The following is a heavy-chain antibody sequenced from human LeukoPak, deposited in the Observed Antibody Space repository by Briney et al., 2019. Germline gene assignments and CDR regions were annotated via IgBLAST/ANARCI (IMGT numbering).Heavy chain of an antibody. CDR3: AREGYYCSSTSCFHHDAFDI. J-gene: IGHJ3*02. CDR2: ISSSSSYI. V-gene: IGHV3-21*01. CDR1: GFTFSSYS. Sequence: PGRSLRLSCAASGFTFSSYSMNWVRQAPGKGLEWVSSISSSSSYIYYADSVKGRFTISRDNAKNSLYLQMNSLRAEDTAVYYCAREGYYCSSTSCFHHDAFDIWGQGTMVTVSS. D-gene: IGHD2-2*01.